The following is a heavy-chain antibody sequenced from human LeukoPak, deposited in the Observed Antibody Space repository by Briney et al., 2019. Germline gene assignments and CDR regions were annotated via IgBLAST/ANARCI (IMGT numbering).Heavy chain of an antibody. Sequence: GGSLRLSCAASGFTFSGYYMSWVRQAPGKGLEWVSYISNTGRSTYYAESVKGRFTISRDNARKSLYLQMNSLRAEDTAIYYCAKMKGHPLPKYYMDVWGQGTTVTVSS. J-gene: IGHJ6*01. V-gene: IGHV3-11*01. CDR1: GFTFSGYY. CDR3: AKMKGHPLPKYYMDV. CDR2: ISNTGRST. D-gene: IGHD1-26*01.